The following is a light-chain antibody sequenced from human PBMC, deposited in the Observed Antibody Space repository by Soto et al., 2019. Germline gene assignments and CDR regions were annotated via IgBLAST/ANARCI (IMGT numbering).Light chain of an antibody. Sequence: EVLMTQSPATLSVAPGERATLSCSASESVSSNLAWYQQRPGQAPRLVIYGASTRATGIPARFSGGGSGPEFTLNISMLPSEDFAVYFCQQYNSWPPITFGQGTRLEIK. CDR1: ESVSSN. CDR2: GAS. J-gene: IGKJ5*01. V-gene: IGKV3-15*01. CDR3: QQYNSWPPIT.